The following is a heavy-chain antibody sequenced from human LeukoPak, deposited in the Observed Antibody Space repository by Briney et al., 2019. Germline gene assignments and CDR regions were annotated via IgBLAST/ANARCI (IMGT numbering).Heavy chain of an antibody. Sequence: ASVKVSCKASGYTFTSYAMHWVRQAPGQRLEWMGWINAGNGNTKYPQKSQGRVTITRDTSASTAYMELSSLRSEDTAVYYCARSGSSSWYFDYWGQGTLVTVSS. V-gene: IGHV1-3*01. J-gene: IGHJ4*02. CDR1: GYTFTSYA. D-gene: IGHD6-13*01. CDR2: INAGNGNT. CDR3: ARSGSSSWYFDY.